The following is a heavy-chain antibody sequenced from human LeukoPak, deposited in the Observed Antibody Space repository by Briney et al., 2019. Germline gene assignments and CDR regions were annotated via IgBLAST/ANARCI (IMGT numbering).Heavy chain of an antibody. D-gene: IGHD5-18*01. CDR3: TRGSGYSYGYRPPFYYYMDV. V-gene: IGHV3-48*01. J-gene: IGHJ6*03. CDR2: ISSSGRTI. CDR1: GITFSNYS. Sequence: GGSLRLSCAPSGITFSNYSMNWVRQAPGKGLEWVSYISSSGRTIYYADSVKGRFTISRDNAKNSLYLQMNSLRAEDTAVYYCTRGSGYSYGYRPPFYYYMDVWGKGTTVTASS.